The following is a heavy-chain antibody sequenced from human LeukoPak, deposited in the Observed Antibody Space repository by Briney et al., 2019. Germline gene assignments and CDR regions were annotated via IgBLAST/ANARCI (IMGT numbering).Heavy chain of an antibody. CDR1: GYSFPNHW. Sequence: GESLKISCKDSGYSFPNHWIGWVRQMPGDGLEWMGVINLGDSETRYSPSFQGQVTISGGRSIRTAYLQLSSLKASDSAMYYCARRYSGSYWNRFDPWGQGTLVTVSS. D-gene: IGHD1-26*01. J-gene: IGHJ5*02. CDR2: INLGDSET. CDR3: ARRYSGSYWNRFDP. V-gene: IGHV5-51*01.